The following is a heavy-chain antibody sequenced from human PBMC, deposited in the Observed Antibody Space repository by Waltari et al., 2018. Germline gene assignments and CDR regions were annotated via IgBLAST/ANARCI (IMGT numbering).Heavy chain of an antibody. J-gene: IGHJ2*01. D-gene: IGHD3-10*01. CDR3: ARDTGGWYYDV. CDR2: ISTTGGT. V-gene: IGHV4-59*01. Sequence: QVQLLQSGPGLVKPSETLSLTCTVSDGSISIFYWTWIRQPPGQGPEWIGCISTTGGTKYNPSLQRRVSFSVDTSKNQFSLRLTSVTAADTALYYCARDTGGWYYDVWGRGSLVTVSA. CDR1: DGSISIFY.